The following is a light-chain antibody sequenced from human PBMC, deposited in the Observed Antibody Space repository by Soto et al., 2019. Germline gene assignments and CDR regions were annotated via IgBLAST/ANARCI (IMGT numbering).Light chain of an antibody. Sequence: DIQMTQSPSTVSASVGDRVTITCRASHSIPDWLAWYQQKPGKAPKLLIYGASSLLSWVPSRFSGSGSGTEFTLTISSLQPDYFATYYCQQYDTYPWTFGQGTQVE. CDR2: GAS. CDR1: HSIPDW. J-gene: IGKJ1*01. CDR3: QQYDTYPWT. V-gene: IGKV1-5*01.